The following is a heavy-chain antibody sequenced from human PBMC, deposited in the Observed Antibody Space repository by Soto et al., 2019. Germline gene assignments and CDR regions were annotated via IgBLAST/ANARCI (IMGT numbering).Heavy chain of an antibody. CDR1: VFTFSSYA. V-gene: IGHV3-30-3*01. Sequence: PGRSLRLSWAASVFTFSSYAMHWARQSPGKGLEWVAVISYDGSNKYYADSVKGRFTISRDNSKNTLYLQMNSLRAEDTAVYYCARDFIAVAGTYSGVYWGQGTLVTVSS. CDR3: ARDFIAVAGTYSGVY. D-gene: IGHD6-19*01. CDR2: ISYDGSNK. J-gene: IGHJ4*02.